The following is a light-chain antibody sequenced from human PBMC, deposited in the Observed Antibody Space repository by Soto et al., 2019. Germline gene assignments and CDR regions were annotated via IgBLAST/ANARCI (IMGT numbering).Light chain of an antibody. CDR3: QTWGTGIHVV. Sequence: QLVLTQSPSASASRGASVKLTCTLSSGHSNYAIAWHQQQPEKGPRYLMKLNSDGSHSKGDGIPDRFSGSSSGAERYLTISSLQSEDEADYYCQTWGTGIHVVFGGGTKLTVL. CDR1: SGHSNYA. CDR2: LNSDGSH. J-gene: IGLJ2*01. V-gene: IGLV4-69*01.